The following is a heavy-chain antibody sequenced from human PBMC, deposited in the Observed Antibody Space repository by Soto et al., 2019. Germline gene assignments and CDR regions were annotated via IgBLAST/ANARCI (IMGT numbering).Heavy chain of an antibody. D-gene: IGHD3-16*02. CDR2: IVVGIGNT. V-gene: IGHV1-58*01. CDR3: AASPLSDWFDP. Sequence: SVKVSCKASGFTFTSSAVQWVRQARGQRLEWIGWIVVGIGNTNYAQKFQERVTITRDMSTSTAYMELSSLRSEDTAVYYCAASPLSDWFDPWGQGTLVTVSS. J-gene: IGHJ5*02. CDR1: GFTFTSSA.